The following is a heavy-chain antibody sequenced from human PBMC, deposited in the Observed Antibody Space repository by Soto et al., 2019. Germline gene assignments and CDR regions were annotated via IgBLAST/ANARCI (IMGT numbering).Heavy chain of an antibody. V-gene: IGHV2-5*02. CDR2: IYWDDDK. CDR3: AHAGDYDLLTFDH. Sequence: QITLKESGPTLVRPAQTPTLTCDFSGFSLSTYHMGVAWIRQPPGKALEWLALIYWDDDKRYSPSLKDRLAISKGTSSNQVVLTITNVDPGDTATYFCAHAGDYDLLTFDHWGPGTLVTVSS. D-gene: IGHD4-17*01. CDR1: GFSLSTYHMG. J-gene: IGHJ4*02.